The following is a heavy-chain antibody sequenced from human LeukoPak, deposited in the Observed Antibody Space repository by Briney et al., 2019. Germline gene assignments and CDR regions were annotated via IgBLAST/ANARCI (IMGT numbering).Heavy chain of an antibody. CDR1: GGSIFSYY. Sequence: SETLSLTCTVSGGSIFSYYWNWIRQPPGRGLEWIGYIYSNGITNYSPSLRSRGTISIATSTNQFSLRLRSVTAADTAIYYCARRAYYDSSGYYPTSGYFDLWGRGTLVTVSS. D-gene: IGHD3-22*01. CDR2: IYSNGIT. V-gene: IGHV4-4*08. J-gene: IGHJ2*01. CDR3: ARRAYYDSSGYYPTSGYFDL.